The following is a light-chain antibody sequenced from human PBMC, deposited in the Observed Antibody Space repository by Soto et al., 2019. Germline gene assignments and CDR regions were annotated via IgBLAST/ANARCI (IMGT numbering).Light chain of an antibody. Sequence: QSALTQPASVSGSPGQSITISCTGTSNDVGGYNYVSWYQHRPGKAPKLMIYEVSNRPSGVSYRFSGSKSGNTASLTISGLQAADEADYYCSSYTSSTRGVFGTGTKLTVL. CDR1: SNDVGGYNY. CDR3: SSYTSSTRGV. CDR2: EVS. V-gene: IGLV2-14*01. J-gene: IGLJ1*01.